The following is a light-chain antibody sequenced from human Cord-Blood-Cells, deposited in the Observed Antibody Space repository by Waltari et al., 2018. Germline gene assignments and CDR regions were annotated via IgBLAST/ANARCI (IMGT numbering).Light chain of an antibody. CDR3: QQYGSSTWT. CDR1: QSVTSSY. Sequence: EIELTPSPGTLSLSPGDRAPLSGRASQSVTSSYLAWYQQKPGQAPRLLIYGASSRATGIPDRFSGSGSGTDFTLTISRLEPEDFAVYYCQQYGSSTWTFGQGTKVEIK. V-gene: IGKV3-20*01. J-gene: IGKJ1*01. CDR2: GAS.